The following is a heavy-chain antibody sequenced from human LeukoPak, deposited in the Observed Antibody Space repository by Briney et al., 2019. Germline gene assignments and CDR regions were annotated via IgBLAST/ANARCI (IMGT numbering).Heavy chain of an antibody. CDR1: GGSLSGYY. Sequence: SETLSPTCAVYGGSLSGYYWSWIRQPPGKGLEGSGEINHSGSTNYNPSLKSRVTISVDTSNNQFSLNLSSVTAADTAVYYCARGPLDYYYYYMDVWGKGTTVTISS. CDR2: INHSGST. V-gene: IGHV4-34*01. CDR3: ARGPLDYYYYYMDV. J-gene: IGHJ6*03.